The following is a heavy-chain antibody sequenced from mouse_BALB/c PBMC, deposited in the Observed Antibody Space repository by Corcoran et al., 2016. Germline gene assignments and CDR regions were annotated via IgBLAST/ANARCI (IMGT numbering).Heavy chain of an antibody. CDR2: INTYTGEP. J-gene: IGHJ3*01. V-gene: IGHV9-1*02. Sequence: QIQLVQSGPELKKPGETVKISCKASGYTFTNYGMNWVKQAPGKGLKWMGWINTYTGEPTYADDFKGRFAFSLETSASTAYLQINNLKNEDMATYFCARDYGISQSWFAYWGQGTLVTVSA. CDR1: GYTFTNYG. CDR3: ARDYGISQSWFAY. D-gene: IGHD1-1*01.